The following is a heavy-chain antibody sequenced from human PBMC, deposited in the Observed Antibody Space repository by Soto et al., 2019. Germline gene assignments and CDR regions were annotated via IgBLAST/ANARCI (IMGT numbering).Heavy chain of an antibody. CDR2: INPTGTMT. CDR3: ARDTGYDHDAFDS. CDR1: GYTFITSYY. Sequence: ASVKVSCKASGYTFITSYYTHWVRQAPVQGLEWMGIINPTGTMTKYSERFQGRLTMTRDTSTSTDYMELSTLTSEDTAVYFCARDTGYDHDAFDSCGQRTMVAV. V-gene: IGHV1-46*01. J-gene: IGHJ3*02. D-gene: IGHD5-12*01.